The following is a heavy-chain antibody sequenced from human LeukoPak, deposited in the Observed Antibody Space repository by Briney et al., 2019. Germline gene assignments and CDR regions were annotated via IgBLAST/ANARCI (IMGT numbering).Heavy chain of an antibody. D-gene: IGHD6-19*01. CDR2: ISSSSTTI. CDR3: ARTYGSGTNFDY. Sequence: GGSLRLSCAASGFTFSSYSMNWVRQAPGKRLEWVSSISSSSTTIHYADSVKGRFTISRDNAKNSLYLQMNSLRDEDTAVYYCARTYGSGTNFDYWGQGTLVTVSS. V-gene: IGHV3-48*02. J-gene: IGHJ4*02. CDR1: GFTFSSYS.